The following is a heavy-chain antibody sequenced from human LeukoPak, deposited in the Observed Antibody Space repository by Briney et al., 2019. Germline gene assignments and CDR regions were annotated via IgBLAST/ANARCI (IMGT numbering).Heavy chain of an antibody. J-gene: IGHJ3*02. V-gene: IGHV4-39*07. CDR3: ASSMVNYDILTGYYPNDAFDI. CDR2: IYYSGST. D-gene: IGHD3-9*01. CDR1: GGSISSSSYY. Sequence: SETLSLTCTVSGGSISSSSYYWGWIRQPPGKGLEWIGSIYYSGSTYYSPSLKSRVTISVDTSKNQFSLKLSSVTAADTAVYYCASSMVNYDILTGYYPNDAFDIWGQGTMVTVSS.